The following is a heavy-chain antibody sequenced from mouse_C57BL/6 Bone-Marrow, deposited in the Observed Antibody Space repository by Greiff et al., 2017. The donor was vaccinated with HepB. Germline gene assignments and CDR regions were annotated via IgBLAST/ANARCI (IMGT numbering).Heavy chain of an antibody. J-gene: IGHJ4*01. CDR2: IWSGGST. V-gene: IGHV2-2*01. CDR1: GFSLTSYG. D-gene: IGHD2-3*01. CDR3: ARFDGYYGGAMDY. Sequence: QVQLQQSGPGLVQPSQSLSITCTVSGFSLTSYGVHWVRQSPGKGLEWLGVIWSGGSTDYNAAFISRLSISKDNSKSQVFFKMNSLQADDTAIYYCARFDGYYGGAMDYWGQGTSVTVSS.